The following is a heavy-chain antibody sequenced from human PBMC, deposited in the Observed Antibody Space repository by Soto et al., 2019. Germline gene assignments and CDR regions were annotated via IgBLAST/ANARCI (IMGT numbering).Heavy chain of an antibody. CDR3: VKDIGASGAYWYFDL. V-gene: IGHV3-9*01. CDR1: GFTFDDFA. J-gene: IGHJ2*01. CDR2: INWNSGDI. D-gene: IGHD2-8*02. Sequence: EMQLVESGGGLVQPGRSLRLSCAASGFTFDDFAMHWVRQAPGKGLEWVSGINWNSGDIDYADSVRGRFTISRDNAKNALYLQMNSLRAEDAALYYCVKDIGASGAYWYFDLWCRGTLVTVSS.